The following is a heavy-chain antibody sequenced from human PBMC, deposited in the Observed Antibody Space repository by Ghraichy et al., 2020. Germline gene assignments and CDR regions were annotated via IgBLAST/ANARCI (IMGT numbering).Heavy chain of an antibody. D-gene: IGHD1-26*01. Sequence: SETLSLTCSVSGASTSLNYCSWVRLPPGPGLDWIGFVSYTWSTSYNPYRKRRVTISMDTYKTKFSLTLHSVTAADTAMSYCSSLRTDYYYVLDYWGPGTLVTVAS. CDR3: SSLRTDYYYVLDY. CDR2: VSYTWST. J-gene: IGHJ4*02. CDR1: GASTSLNY. V-gene: IGHV4-59*08.